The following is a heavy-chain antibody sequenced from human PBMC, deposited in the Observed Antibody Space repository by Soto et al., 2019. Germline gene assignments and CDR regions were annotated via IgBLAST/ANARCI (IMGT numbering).Heavy chain of an antibody. CDR2: INHSATT. Sequence: PSETLSLTCGVYGASPSGYYFSWIRQSPGKGLEWIGEINHSATTNYNPALKSRVAISVDTSKNQFSLKVNSVSAADTAVYYCGIVDMITFGGITGPNDAFDRWGQGKMVT. J-gene: IGHJ3*01. CDR3: GIVDMITFGGITGPNDAFDR. D-gene: IGHD3-16*01. CDR1: GASPSGYY. V-gene: IGHV4-34*01.